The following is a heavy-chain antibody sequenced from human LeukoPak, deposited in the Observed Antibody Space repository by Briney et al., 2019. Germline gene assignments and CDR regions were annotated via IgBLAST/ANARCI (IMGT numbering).Heavy chain of an antibody. CDR2: IYYSDST. Sequence: SQTLSLTCTVSGGSISSGGYYWRWIRQHPGKGLEWIAYIYYSDSTYHNPSLKSRLITSVDTSKNQFSLKLSSVTDADTAVYYCARAHCAGDCDYGMDVWGQGTTVTV. V-gene: IGHV4-31*03. CDR1: GGSISSGGYY. D-gene: IGHD2-21*02. J-gene: IGHJ6*02. CDR3: ARAHCAGDCDYGMDV.